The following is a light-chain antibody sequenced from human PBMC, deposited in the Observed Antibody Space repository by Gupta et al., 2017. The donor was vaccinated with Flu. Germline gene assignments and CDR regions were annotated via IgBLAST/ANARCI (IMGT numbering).Light chain of an antibody. Sequence: TLSSASGERAVPICRASQEIRSCQLGWYQQKPGQSPRFLIYGASNRASGVPDRFSASGSGTDFTLTIKKMEPEDFAVYFCQQYCSSPRTFGQGTKVEVK. CDR2: GAS. CDR3: QQYCSSPRT. J-gene: IGKJ1*01. V-gene: IGKV3-20*01. CDR1: QEIRSCQ.